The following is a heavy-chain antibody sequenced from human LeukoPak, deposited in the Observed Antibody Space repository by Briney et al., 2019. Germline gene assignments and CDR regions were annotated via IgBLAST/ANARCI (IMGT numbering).Heavy chain of an antibody. CDR2: IIPIFRTT. J-gene: IGHJ5*01. Sequence: SVKVSCKASGGTFSNYAFSWVRQAPGQGLEWMGGIIPIFRTTNYAEQFQGRVTITTDESTNTAYLDLSSLRSEDTAVYYCAKYDRSATMGFDSWGQGTLVSVSS. CDR1: GGTFSNYA. V-gene: IGHV1-69*05. D-gene: IGHD1-26*01. CDR3: AKYDRSATMGFDS.